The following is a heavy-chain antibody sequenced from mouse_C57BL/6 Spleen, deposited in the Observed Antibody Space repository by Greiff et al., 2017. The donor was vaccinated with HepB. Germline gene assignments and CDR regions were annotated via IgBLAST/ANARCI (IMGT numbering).Heavy chain of an antibody. Sequence: QVQLQQPGAELVKPGASVKLSCKASGYTFTSYWMQWVKQRPGQGLEWIGAIDPSDSYTNYNQKFKGKATLTVDTSSSTAYMQLSSLTSEDSAVYYCARGGGNYYFDYWGQGTTLTVSS. CDR2: IDPSDSYT. V-gene: IGHV1-50*01. D-gene: IGHD2-1*01. CDR1: GYTFTSYW. J-gene: IGHJ2*01. CDR3: ARGGGNYYFDY.